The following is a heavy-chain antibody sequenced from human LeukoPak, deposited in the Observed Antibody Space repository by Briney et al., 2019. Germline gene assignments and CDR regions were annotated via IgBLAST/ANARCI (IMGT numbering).Heavy chain of an antibody. CDR3: ADSAFDI. CDR1: GFTFSSYA. CDR2: IQYDRNIK. Sequence: GGSLRLSCAASGFTFSSYAMHWVRQAPGKGLEWVAFIQYDRNIKYYVDSVKGRFTISRDNSKNTLYLQMNSLRGEDTAVYYCADSAFDIWGQGTMVTVSS. J-gene: IGHJ3*02. V-gene: IGHV3-30*02.